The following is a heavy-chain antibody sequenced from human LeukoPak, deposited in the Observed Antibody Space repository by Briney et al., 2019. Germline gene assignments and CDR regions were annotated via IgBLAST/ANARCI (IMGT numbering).Heavy chain of an antibody. J-gene: IGHJ6*03. Sequence: GASVKVSCKASGYTFTSYGIIWVRQAPGQGLEWMGWINPNSGGTNYAQKFQGRVTMTRDTSISTAYMELSRLRSDDTAVYYCARGYYYYMDVWGKGTTVTVSS. CDR1: GYTFTSYG. CDR3: ARGYYYYMDV. V-gene: IGHV1-2*02. CDR2: INPNSGGT.